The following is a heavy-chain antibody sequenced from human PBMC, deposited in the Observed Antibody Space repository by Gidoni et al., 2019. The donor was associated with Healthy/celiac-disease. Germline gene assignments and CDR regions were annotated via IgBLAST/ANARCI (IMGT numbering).Heavy chain of an antibody. D-gene: IGHD3-22*01. CDR3: ARGRGIRGIVVVITTTGRLDY. Sequence: QVQLQQWGAGLLKPSETLSLTCAVYGWSFSSYYWSWIRQPPGKGLEWIGEINHSGSTNYNPSLKSRVTISVDTSKNQFSLKLSSVTAADTAVYYCARGRGIRGIVVVITTTGRLDYWGQGTLVTVSS. J-gene: IGHJ4*02. CDR2: INHSGST. V-gene: IGHV4-34*01. CDR1: GWSFSSYY.